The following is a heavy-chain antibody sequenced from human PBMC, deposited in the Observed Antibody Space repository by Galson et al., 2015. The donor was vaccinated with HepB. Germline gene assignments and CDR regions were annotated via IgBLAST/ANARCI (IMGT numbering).Heavy chain of an antibody. CDR1: GYSFTSYW. Sequence: QSGAEVKKPGESLKISCKGSGYSFTSYWIGWVRQMPGKGLEWTGIIYPGDSDTRYSPSFQGQVTISADKSISTAYLQWSSLKASDTAKYYCARQARPLIAWSSCWGDYDSWGQGTRVTVSS. J-gene: IGHJ4*02. CDR3: ARQARPLIAWSSCWGDYDS. CDR2: IYPGDSDT. V-gene: IGHV5-51*01. D-gene: IGHD6-13*01.